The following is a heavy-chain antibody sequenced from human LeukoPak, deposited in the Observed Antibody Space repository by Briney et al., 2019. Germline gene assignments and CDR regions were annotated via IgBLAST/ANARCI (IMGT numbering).Heavy chain of an antibody. CDR2: ISSSSSYI. J-gene: IGHJ3*02. D-gene: IGHD2-2*01. CDR3: ARESQGYCSSTSCYALGAFDI. CDR1: GFTFSSYS. Sequence: PGGSLRLSRAASGFTFSSYSMNWVSQAPGKGLEWVTSISSSSSYIYYADSVKGRFTISRDNAKNSLYLQMNSLRAEDTAVYYCARESQGYCSSTSCYALGAFDIWGQGTMVTVSS. V-gene: IGHV3-21*01.